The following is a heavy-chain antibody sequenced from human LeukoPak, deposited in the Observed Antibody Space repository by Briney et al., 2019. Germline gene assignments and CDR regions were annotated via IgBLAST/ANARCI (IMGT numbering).Heavy chain of an antibody. J-gene: IGHJ4*02. Sequence: PSETLSLTCAVSGVSIRSGGFYWNWIRQHPGKGLEWIGYIYNSGSTYYNPSLKSRVTMSADTSKNEFSLNLSFVTAADTAMYYCARYLRASGTYVFDWWGQGTLVTVSS. CDR1: GVSIRSGGFY. CDR3: ARYLRASGTYVFDW. V-gene: IGHV4-31*11. D-gene: IGHD3-10*02. CDR2: IYNSGST.